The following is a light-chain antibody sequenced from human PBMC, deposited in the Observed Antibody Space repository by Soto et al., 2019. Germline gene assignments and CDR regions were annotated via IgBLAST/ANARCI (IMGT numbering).Light chain of an antibody. Sequence: EIVLTQSPGTLSLSPGERATLSCRASQSVSNSYLAWYQQKPGQAPRLLMYGAFNRVTGIPDRFSGSGSGTDFTLTISRLEPEDFAVYYCQQYGGSPHTFGQGTKLEIK. J-gene: IGKJ2*01. CDR1: QSVSNSY. CDR2: GAF. V-gene: IGKV3-20*01. CDR3: QQYGGSPHT.